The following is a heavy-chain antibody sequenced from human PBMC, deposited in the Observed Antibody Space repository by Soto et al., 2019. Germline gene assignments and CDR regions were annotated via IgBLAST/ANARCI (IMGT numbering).Heavy chain of an antibody. J-gene: IGHJ4*02. D-gene: IGHD3-22*01. Sequence: PSETLSLTCTVSGGSITPYYWSWVRQPPGQGLEWIGFVYYSGRTNYSPSLKSRVTMSVDTSKNQFSLKLTSVTAADTAVYYCARETYYSESTGYYLLDSWGQGTLVTVSS. V-gene: IGHV4-59*01. CDR1: GGSITPYY. CDR2: VYYSGRT. CDR3: ARETYYSESTGYYLLDS.